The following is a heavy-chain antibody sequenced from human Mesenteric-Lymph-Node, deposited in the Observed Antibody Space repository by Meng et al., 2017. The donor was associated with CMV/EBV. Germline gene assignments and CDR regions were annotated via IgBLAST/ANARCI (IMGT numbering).Heavy chain of an antibody. CDR1: GYTFTNYD. Sequence: ASVKVSCKASGYTFTNYDINWVRQATGQGLEWMGWMNPNSGNTGYTQKFQGRVTMTRDTSINTAYMDLSSLTSEDTAVYYCASLSGGSPTSDFDYWGQGTLVTVSS. J-gene: IGHJ4*02. CDR2: MNPNSGNT. D-gene: IGHD2-2*01. CDR3: ASLSGGSPTSDFDY. V-gene: IGHV1-8*01.